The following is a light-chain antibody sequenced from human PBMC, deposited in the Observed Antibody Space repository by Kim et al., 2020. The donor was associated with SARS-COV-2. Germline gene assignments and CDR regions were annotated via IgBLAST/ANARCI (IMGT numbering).Light chain of an antibody. CDR3: QQANSFPLT. V-gene: IGKV1-8*01. CDR1: QGISSF. CDR2: AAS. Sequence: AIRITQSPSSLSASTGDRVTITCRASQGISSFLAWYQQKPGKAPKLLIYAASTLQSGVPSRFSGSGSGTDFTLTISCLQSEDFATYYCQQANSFPLTFGGGTKVDIK. J-gene: IGKJ4*01.